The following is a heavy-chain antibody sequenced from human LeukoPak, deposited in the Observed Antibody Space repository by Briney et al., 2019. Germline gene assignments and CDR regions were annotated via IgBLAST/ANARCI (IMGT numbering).Heavy chain of an antibody. CDR2: ISYDGSNK. J-gene: IGHJ4*02. V-gene: IGHV3-30-3*01. CDR1: GFTFSSYA. CDR3: ARSGWFGASVGEYFDY. Sequence: GGSLRLSCAASGFTFSSYAMHWVRQAPGKGLEWVAVISYDGSNKYYADSVKGRFTISRDNSKNTLYLQMNSLRAEDTAVYYCARSGWFGASVGEYFDYWGQGTLVTVSS. D-gene: IGHD3-10*01.